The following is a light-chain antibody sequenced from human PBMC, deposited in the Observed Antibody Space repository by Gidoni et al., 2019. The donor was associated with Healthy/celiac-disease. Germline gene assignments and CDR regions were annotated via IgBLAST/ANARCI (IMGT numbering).Light chain of an antibody. Sequence: IVLTQSPGTLSLSPGEGATLSCRASQSVSSSYLAWYQQKPGQAPRLLIYGASRRATGIPDRFSGSGSGTDFTLTISRLEPEEFAVYYCQQYGSSLYTFGQXTKLEIK. CDR2: GAS. CDR1: QSVSSSY. J-gene: IGKJ2*01. CDR3: QQYGSSLYT. V-gene: IGKV3-20*01.